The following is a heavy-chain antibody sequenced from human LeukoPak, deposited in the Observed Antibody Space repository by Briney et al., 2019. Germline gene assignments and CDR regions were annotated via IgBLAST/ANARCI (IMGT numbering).Heavy chain of an antibody. Sequence: SETLSLTCTVSGGSISSYYWSWIRQPPGKGLEWIGYIYYSGSTNYNPSLKSRVTISVDTSKNQFSLKLSSVTAADTAVYYCARAGGLFGVVSVGTGFDYWGQGTLVTVSS. CDR2: IYYSGST. J-gene: IGHJ4*02. CDR1: GGSISSYY. V-gene: IGHV4-59*01. D-gene: IGHD3-3*01. CDR3: ARAGGLFGVVSVGTGFDY.